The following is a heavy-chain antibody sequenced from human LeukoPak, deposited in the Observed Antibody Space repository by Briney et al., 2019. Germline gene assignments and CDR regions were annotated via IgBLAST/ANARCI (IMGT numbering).Heavy chain of an antibody. D-gene: IGHD1-14*01. CDR1: GFTFSSYW. CDR2: INSDGSST. J-gene: IGHJ3*02. CDR3: ARDHPELWYPIGAFDI. V-gene: IGHV3-74*01. Sequence: GSLRLSCAASGFTFSSYWMHWVRQAPGKGLVWVSRINSDGSSTSYADSVKGRSTISRDSAKNTLYLQMNSLRAEDTAVYYCARDHPELWYPIGAFDIWGQGTMVTVSS.